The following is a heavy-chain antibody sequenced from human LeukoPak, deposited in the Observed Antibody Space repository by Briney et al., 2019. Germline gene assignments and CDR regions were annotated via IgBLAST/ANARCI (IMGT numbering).Heavy chain of an antibody. CDR3: ARSSYYGSGPIYYFDY. D-gene: IGHD3-10*01. Sequence: ASVKVSCKASGGTFSSYAISWVRQAPGQGLEWMGGIIPIFGTANYAQKFQGRVTITTDESTSTAYMELSSLRSEDAAVYYCARSSYYGSGPIYYFDYWGQGTLVTVSS. CDR1: GGTFSSYA. CDR2: IIPIFGTA. J-gene: IGHJ4*02. V-gene: IGHV1-69*05.